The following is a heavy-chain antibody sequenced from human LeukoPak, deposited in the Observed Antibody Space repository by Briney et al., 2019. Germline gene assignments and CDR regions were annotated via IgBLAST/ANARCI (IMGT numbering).Heavy chain of an antibody. D-gene: IGHD1-26*01. CDR3: ARDVGARPRVFDY. J-gene: IGHJ4*02. CDR2: TYYRSKLYN. V-gene: IGHV6-1*01. CDR1: GDSVSSNSAA. Sequence: SQTLSLTCAISGDSVSSNSAAWGWLRQSPSRGLEWLGSTYYRSKLYNDYAVSVKSRITINPDTSKNQFSLQLNSVTPEDTAMYYCARDVGARPRVFDYWGQGILVTVSS.